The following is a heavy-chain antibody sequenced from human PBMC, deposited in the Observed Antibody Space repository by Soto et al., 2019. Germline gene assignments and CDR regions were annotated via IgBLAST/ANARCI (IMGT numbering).Heavy chain of an antibody. CDR3: ARETFPTTYYYDSSGSPKGIFDY. CDR1: GFTFSSYS. V-gene: IGHV3-21*01. Sequence: GGSLRLSCAASGFTFSSYSMNWVRQAPGKGLEWVSSISSSSSYIYYADSVKGRFTISRDNAKNSLYLQMNSLRAEHTAVYYCARETFPTTYYYDSSGSPKGIFDYWGQGTLVTVSS. J-gene: IGHJ4*02. CDR2: ISSSSSYI. D-gene: IGHD3-22*01.